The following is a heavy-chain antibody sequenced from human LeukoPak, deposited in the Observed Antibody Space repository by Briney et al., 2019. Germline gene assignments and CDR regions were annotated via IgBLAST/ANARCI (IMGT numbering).Heavy chain of an antibody. V-gene: IGHV4-34*01. CDR2: INHSGST. D-gene: IGHD4-17*01. Sequence: PSETLSLTCAVYAESFNGYYWSWIRQPPGKGLEWIGEINHSGSTNYNPSLKSRVTISVDTSKNQFSLNLSSVTAADTAVYYCARRRGAYGDYVYCGQGNLVTVSS. CDR3: ARRRGAYGDYVY. CDR1: AESFNGYY. J-gene: IGHJ4*02.